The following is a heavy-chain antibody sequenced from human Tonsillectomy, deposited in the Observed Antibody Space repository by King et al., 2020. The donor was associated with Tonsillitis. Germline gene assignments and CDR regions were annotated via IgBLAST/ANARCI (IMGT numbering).Heavy chain of an antibody. V-gene: IGHV4-59*01. CDR3: AREISLADAFEI. D-gene: IGHD1-1*01. J-gene: IGHJ3*02. Sequence: QLQESDPGLVKPSETLSLTCTVSGGSISSYYWSWIRQPPGKGLEWIGYIYYSGSTNYNPSLKSRVTMSVDTSKSQFSLKLSSVTAADTAVYYCAREISLADAFEIWGQGTMVTVSS. CDR1: GGSISSYY. CDR2: IYYSGST.